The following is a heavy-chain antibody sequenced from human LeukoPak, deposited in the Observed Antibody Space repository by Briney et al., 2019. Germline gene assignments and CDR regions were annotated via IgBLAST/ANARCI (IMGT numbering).Heavy chain of an antibody. V-gene: IGHV3-21*01. Sequence: GGSLRLSCAATGITFSKAWMTWVRQAPGKGLEWVSSISSSSSYIYYADSVKGRFTISRDNAKNSLYLQMNSLRAEDTAVYYCARDDYGDDNWFDPWGQGTLVTVSS. CDR1: GITFSKAW. D-gene: IGHD4-17*01. CDR2: ISSSSSYI. J-gene: IGHJ5*02. CDR3: ARDDYGDDNWFDP.